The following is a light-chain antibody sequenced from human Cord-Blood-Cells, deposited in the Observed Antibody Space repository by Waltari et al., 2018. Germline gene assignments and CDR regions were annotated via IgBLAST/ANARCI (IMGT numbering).Light chain of an antibody. Sequence: QSALTQPPSASGSPGQSVTISCTGTSSDVGGYNYVSWYQQHPGKAPKLMIYEVSKPPEGVPYRLSGSEYGITAALPVSGLQAEDGADYYCSSYAGSNMVFGGGTKLTVL. CDR3: SSYAGSNMV. CDR1: SSDVGGYNY. V-gene: IGLV2-8*01. J-gene: IGLJ2*01. CDR2: EVS.